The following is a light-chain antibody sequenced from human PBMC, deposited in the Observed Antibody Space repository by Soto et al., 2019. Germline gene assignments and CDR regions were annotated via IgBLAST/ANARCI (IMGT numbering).Light chain of an antibody. CDR1: QSVSTS. Sequence: EIVLTQSPATLSLSPGERATLSCRASQSVSTSLAWYQQKPDQAPRLLIYDVSNRATGIPARFSGSGSGTDFTLTISSLEPEDFAVYYRQQRSNWPPITFGQGTRLEIK. J-gene: IGKJ5*01. V-gene: IGKV3-11*01. CDR2: DVS. CDR3: QQRSNWPPIT.